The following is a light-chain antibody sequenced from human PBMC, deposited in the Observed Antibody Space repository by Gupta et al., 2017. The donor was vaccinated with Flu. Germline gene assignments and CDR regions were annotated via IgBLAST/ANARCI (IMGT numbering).Light chain of an antibody. CDR1: SSDVGGSNY. J-gene: IGLJ1*01. CDR2: DVT. V-gene: IGLV2-14*01. Sequence: QSALTQPASVSGSPGQSITISCTVTSSDVGGSNYVSWYQQHPGKAPKLIIYDVTNRPSGVSSRFSGSKSGNTASLTISGLEAEDESDYFCSSYTSTNTFYVFGTGTKVTVL. CDR3: SSYTSTNTFYV.